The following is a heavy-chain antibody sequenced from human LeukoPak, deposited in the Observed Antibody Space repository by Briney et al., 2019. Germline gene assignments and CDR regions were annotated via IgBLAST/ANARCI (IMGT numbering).Heavy chain of an antibody. CDR1: GFTFSSYA. D-gene: IGHD2-2*01. CDR2: ISYDGSNK. J-gene: IGHJ5*02. V-gene: IGHV3-30-3*01. CDR3: AKGSGYCSSTSCHGGWFDP. Sequence: GGSLRLSCAASGFTFSSYAMHWVRQAPGKGLEWVAVISYDGSNKYYADSVKGRFTISRDNSKNTLYLQMNSLRAEDTAVYYCAKGSGYCSSTSCHGGWFDPWGQGTLVTVSS.